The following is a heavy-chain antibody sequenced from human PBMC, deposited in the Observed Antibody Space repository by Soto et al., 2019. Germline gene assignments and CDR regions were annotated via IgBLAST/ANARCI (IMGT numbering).Heavy chain of an antibody. CDR1: GFRFSTYD. J-gene: IGHJ4*02. Sequence: GGSLRLSCAASGFRFSTYDMIWVRQAPGKGLEWVSVMSGSGSGTYYADSVKGRFTISRDNSKNTLYLQMNSLKTEDTAVYYCTTDLIRYPYIWGQGTLVTVSS. CDR3: TTDLIRYPYI. CDR2: MSGSGSGT. D-gene: IGHD3-9*01. V-gene: IGHV3-23*01.